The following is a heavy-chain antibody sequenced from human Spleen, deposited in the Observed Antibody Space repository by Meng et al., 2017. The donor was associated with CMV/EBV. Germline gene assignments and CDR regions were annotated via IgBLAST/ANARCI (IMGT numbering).Heavy chain of an antibody. Sequence: GESLKISCAASGFSFSRYAMSWVRQAPGKGLEWVSAIGGSGVSTFYADSVKGRFTISRDNSKNTLYLQMNSLRAEDTAVYYCAYVIGNYFDYWGQGTLVTVSS. CDR1: GFSFSRYA. CDR2: IGGSGVST. J-gene: IGHJ4*02. D-gene: IGHD2-21*01. CDR3: AYVIGNYFDY. V-gene: IGHV3-23*01.